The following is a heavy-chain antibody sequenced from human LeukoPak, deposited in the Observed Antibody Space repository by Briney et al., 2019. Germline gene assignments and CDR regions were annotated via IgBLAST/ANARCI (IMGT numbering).Heavy chain of an antibody. V-gene: IGHV4-34*01. CDR3: ARASGRSSHFDY. J-gene: IGHJ4*02. CDR2: IYYSGST. D-gene: IGHD3-10*01. Sequence: SETLSLTCAVYGGSFSGYYWTWIRQPPGKGLEWIGSIYYSGSTYYNPSLKSRVTISVDTSKNQFSLKLSSVTAADTAVYYCARASGRSSHFDYWGQGALVTVSS. CDR1: GGSFSGYY.